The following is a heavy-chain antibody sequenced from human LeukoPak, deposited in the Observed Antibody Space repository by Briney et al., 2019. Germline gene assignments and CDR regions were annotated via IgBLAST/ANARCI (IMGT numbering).Heavy chain of an antibody. D-gene: IGHD6-13*01. V-gene: IGHV4-61*01. Sequence: PSETLSLTCTVSGGSVSSGSYYWSWIRQPPGKGLEWIGYIYYSGSTNYNPSLKSRVTISVDTSKNQFSLKLRSVTAADTAVYYCARGAAGRGDYWGQGTLVTVSS. CDR2: IYYSGST. CDR3: ARGAAGRGDY. CDR1: GGSVSSGSYY. J-gene: IGHJ4*02.